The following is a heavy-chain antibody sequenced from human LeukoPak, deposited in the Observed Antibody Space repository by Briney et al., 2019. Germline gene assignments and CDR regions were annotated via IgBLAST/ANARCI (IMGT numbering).Heavy chain of an antibody. CDR2: INPHTGGT. D-gene: IGHD3-9*01. Sequence: ASVKVSCKASGYTFIDYYIHWVRQAPGQGLEWVGWINPHTGGTKYSQKFQGRVTMTRDTSISTAYMEVSRLRSDDTALYYCARANYDFLTGYLPPYYYFYMDVWGKGTTVTISS. CDR3: ARANYDFLTGYLPPYYYFYMDV. J-gene: IGHJ6*03. CDR1: GYTFIDYY. V-gene: IGHV1-2*02.